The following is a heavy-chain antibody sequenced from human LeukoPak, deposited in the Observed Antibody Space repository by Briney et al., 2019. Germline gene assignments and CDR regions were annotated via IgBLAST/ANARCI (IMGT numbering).Heavy chain of an antibody. Sequence: ASVKVSCKASGYTFTGYFMHWVRQAPGQGLEWMGWISPNSGGTSYAQKFQGRVTMTRDTSISTAYMELSRLRSDDTAVYYCASLVVPAAMGGDAFDIWGQGTMVTVSS. V-gene: IGHV1-2*02. CDR3: ASLVVPAAMGGDAFDI. CDR1: GYTFTGYF. CDR2: ISPNSGGT. D-gene: IGHD2-2*01. J-gene: IGHJ3*02.